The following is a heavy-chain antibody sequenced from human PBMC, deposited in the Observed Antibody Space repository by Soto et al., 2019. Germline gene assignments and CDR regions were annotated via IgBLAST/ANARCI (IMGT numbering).Heavy chain of an antibody. V-gene: IGHV3-53*04. J-gene: IGHJ2*01. Sequence: EVQLVESGGGLVQPGGSLRLSCAASGFTVSSNYMSWVRQAPGKELEWVSVIYSGGSTYYEDSVKGRFTISRHNSKNALYLQMNSLRAEETAVYYCARVWGTHWYFDLWVRGTLVTVSS. D-gene: IGHD3-16*01. CDR3: ARVWGTHWYFDL. CDR2: IYSGGST. CDR1: GFTVSSNY.